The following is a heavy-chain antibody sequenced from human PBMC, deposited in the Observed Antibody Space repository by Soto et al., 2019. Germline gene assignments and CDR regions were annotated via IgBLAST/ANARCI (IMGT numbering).Heavy chain of an antibody. CDR3: ARHPPRGYSYGSGDY. Sequence: PGESLKISCKGSGHSYTTYWIGWVRQMPGKGLEWMGVIYPGDSDTRYSPSFQGQVTISADKSTSTAYLQWSSLKASDTAMYYYARHPPRGYSYGSGDYWGQGTLVTVSS. D-gene: IGHD5-18*01. V-gene: IGHV5-51*01. CDR2: IYPGDSDT. CDR1: GHSYTTYW. J-gene: IGHJ4*02.